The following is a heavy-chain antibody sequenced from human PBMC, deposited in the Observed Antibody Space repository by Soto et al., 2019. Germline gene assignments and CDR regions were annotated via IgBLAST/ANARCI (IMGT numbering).Heavy chain of an antibody. V-gene: IGHV4-61*01. Sequence: PSETLSLTCAVSGGSVSSGSYYWSWIRQPPGKGLEWIGYIYYSGSTNYNPSLKSRVTISVDTSKNQFSLKLSSVTAADTAVYYCARDTGSSSWHTGSQYYFDYWGQGTLVTVSS. CDR3: ARDTGSSSWHTGSQYYFDY. CDR1: GGSVSSGSYY. D-gene: IGHD6-13*01. J-gene: IGHJ4*02. CDR2: IYYSGST.